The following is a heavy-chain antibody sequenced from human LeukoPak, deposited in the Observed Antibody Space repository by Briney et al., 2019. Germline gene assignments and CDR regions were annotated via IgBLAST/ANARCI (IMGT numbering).Heavy chain of an antibody. D-gene: IGHD3-10*01. Sequence: PSETLSLTCAVYGGSFSGYYWSWIRQPPGKGLEWIGEIKHSGSTNYNPSLKSRVTISVDTSKNQFSLKLSSVTAADTAVYYCARGPKTYGSGSTIRNWGQGTLVTVSS. CDR1: GGSFSGYY. CDR2: IKHSGST. CDR3: ARGPKTYGSGSTIRN. V-gene: IGHV4-34*01. J-gene: IGHJ4*02.